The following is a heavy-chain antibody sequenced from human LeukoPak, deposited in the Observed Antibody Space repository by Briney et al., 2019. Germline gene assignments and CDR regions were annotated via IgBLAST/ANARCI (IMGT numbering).Heavy chain of an antibody. CDR1: GFTFSSYA. Sequence: PGGSLRLSCAASGFTFSSYAMNWVRQAPGKGLEWVSTFSGSDGSTYYADSVRGRFTISRDISKSTLYLQMNSLRAEDTAIYYCAKHTIRNLVGATVDYWGQGTLVTVSS. J-gene: IGHJ4*02. CDR3: AKHTIRNLVGATVDY. D-gene: IGHD1-26*01. V-gene: IGHV3-23*01. CDR2: FSGSDGST.